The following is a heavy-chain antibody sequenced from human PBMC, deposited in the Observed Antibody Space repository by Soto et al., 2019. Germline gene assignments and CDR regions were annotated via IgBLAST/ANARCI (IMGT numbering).Heavy chain of an antibody. J-gene: IGHJ4*02. CDR3: AKDQVCLAAGVCYFDY. V-gene: IGHV3-23*01. Sequence: GGSLRLSCAASGFTFSSYAMSWVRQAPGKGLEWVSAISGSGGSTYYADSVKGRFTISRDNSKNTLYLQMNSLRAEDTAVYYCAKDQVCLAAGVCYFDYWGQGTLVTVSS. D-gene: IGHD2-8*01. CDR2: ISGSGGST. CDR1: GFTFSSYA.